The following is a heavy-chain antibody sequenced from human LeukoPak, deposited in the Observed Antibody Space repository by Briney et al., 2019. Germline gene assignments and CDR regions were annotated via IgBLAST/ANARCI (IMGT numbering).Heavy chain of an antibody. Sequence: PSETLSLTCAVYGGSFSGYYWSWIRQPPGKGLEWIGEINHSGSTNYNPSLKSRVTISVDTSKNQCSLKLSSVTAADTAVYYCARGRVWPNFDWLSFDYWGQGTLVTVSS. CDR2: INHSGST. D-gene: IGHD3-9*01. CDR1: GGSFSGYY. V-gene: IGHV4-34*01. CDR3: ARGRVWPNFDWLSFDY. J-gene: IGHJ4*02.